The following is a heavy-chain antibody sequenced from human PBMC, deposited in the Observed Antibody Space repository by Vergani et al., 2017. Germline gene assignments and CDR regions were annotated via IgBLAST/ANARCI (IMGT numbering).Heavy chain of an antibody. D-gene: IGHD3-22*01. CDR1: GYTFTGYY. V-gene: IGHV1-2*02. Sequence: QVQLVQSGAEVKKPGASVKVSCKASGYTFTGYYMHWVRQAPGQGLEWMGWINPNNGGTNYAQKFQGRVTMTRDTSISTAYMELSRLRSDDTAVYYCARDMTAYQYYYDSSGYYDYWGQGTLVTVSS. CDR2: INPNNGGT. CDR3: ARDMTAYQYYYDSSGYYDY. J-gene: IGHJ4*02.